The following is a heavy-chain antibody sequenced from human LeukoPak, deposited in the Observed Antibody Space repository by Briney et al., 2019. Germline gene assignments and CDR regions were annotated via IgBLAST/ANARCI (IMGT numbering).Heavy chain of an antibody. CDR2: VFYTGSA. Sequence: SETLSLTCTVSGDSISSSSYYWGWIRQPPGKGLEGIGSVFYTGSAHCNPSLKSRVTISVDTSKNQSSLRLSSVTAADTAVYYCARHVGSGSFFDIWGQGTLVTVSS. CDR3: ARHVGSGSFFDI. CDR1: GDSISSSSYY. J-gene: IGHJ3*02. D-gene: IGHD3-10*01. V-gene: IGHV4-39*01.